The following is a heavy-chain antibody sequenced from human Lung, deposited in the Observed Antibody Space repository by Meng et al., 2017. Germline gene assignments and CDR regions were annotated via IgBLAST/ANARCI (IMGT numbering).Heavy chain of an antibody. D-gene: IGHD2-15*01. CDR3: ARFETVGVATGDF. CDR1: GFTFSNYS. V-gene: IGHV3-21*01. CDR2: ICSDSRYI. Sequence: EVQLVESGGGLVTPGGSLRLSCAASGFTFSNYSMNWVRQAPGKGLEWVSSICSDSRYIFYADSVKGRFTISRDNAKNSLYLLMIGLRPEDTAVFYCARFETVGVATGDFWGQGTLVTVSS. J-gene: IGHJ4*02.